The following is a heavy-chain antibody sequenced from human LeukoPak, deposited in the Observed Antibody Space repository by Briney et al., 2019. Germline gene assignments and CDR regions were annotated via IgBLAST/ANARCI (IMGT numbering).Heavy chain of an antibody. D-gene: IGHD6-19*01. CDR3: ARESSIAVARQTDQDDY. CDR1: GYTFTSYY. V-gene: IGHV1-46*01. Sequence: ASVKVSCKASGYTFTSYYMHWVRQAPGQGLEWMGIINPSGGSTSYAQKFQGRVTMTRDMSTSTVYMELSSLRSEDTAVYYCARESSIAVARQTDQDDYWGQGTLVTVSS. CDR2: INPSGGST. J-gene: IGHJ4*02.